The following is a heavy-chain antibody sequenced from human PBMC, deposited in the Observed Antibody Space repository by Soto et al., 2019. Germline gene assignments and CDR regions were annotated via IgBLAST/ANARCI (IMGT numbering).Heavy chain of an antibody. J-gene: IGHJ4*02. D-gene: IGHD3-22*01. Sequence: PGGSLILSCAGSGFTFSNYAMNWVRQAPGKGLEWVSYISHKRSDTYHADSVKGRFTISRDNAKNSLYLQMNSLRAEDTAVYYCARAPSGYYWGQGTLVTVSS. CDR1: GFTFSNYA. CDR2: ISHKRSDT. CDR3: ARAPSGYY. V-gene: IGHV3-21*05.